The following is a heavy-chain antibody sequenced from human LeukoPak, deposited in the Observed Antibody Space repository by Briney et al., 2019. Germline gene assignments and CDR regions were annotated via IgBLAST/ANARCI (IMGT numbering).Heavy chain of an antibody. J-gene: IGHJ4*02. CDR1: GFTFSTYA. CDR3: AKLGRYQLPLDDF. CDR2: ISGISGGGGST. Sequence: GGSLRLFCAASGFTFSTYAMSWVRQAPGKGLEWVSSISGISGGGGSTYYADSVKGRFTISRDNSKDTLYLQMNSLRGEDTAVYYCAKLGRYQLPLDDFWGQGTLVTVS. D-gene: IGHD2-2*01. V-gene: IGHV3-23*01.